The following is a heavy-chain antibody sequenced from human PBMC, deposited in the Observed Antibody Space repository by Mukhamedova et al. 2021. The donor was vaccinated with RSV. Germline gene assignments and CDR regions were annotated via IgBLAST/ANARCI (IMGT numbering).Heavy chain of an antibody. CDR2: INPSGGAT. J-gene: IGHJ4*02. V-gene: IGHV1-2*02. CDR3: ARYSGSYSVNFDY. D-gene: IGHD1-26*01. Sequence: GQGLEWMGWINPSGGATYYAQKFQGRVTMTRDTSISTAYMELNRLRSDDTAVFYCARYSGSYSVNFDYWGQGTLFTVS.